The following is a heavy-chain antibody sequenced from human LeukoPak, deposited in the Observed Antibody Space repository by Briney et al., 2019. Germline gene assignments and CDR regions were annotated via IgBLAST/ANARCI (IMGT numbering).Heavy chain of an antibody. CDR3: ARGGGRGGPFDY. CDR2: ISSSSSYI. J-gene: IGHJ4*02. CDR1: GFTFSSYG. D-gene: IGHD3-16*01. Sequence: PGGSLRLSCAASGFTFSSYGMHWVRQAPGKGLEWVSSISSSSSYIYYADSVKGRFTISRDNAKNSLYLQMNSLRAEDTAVYYCARGGGRGGPFDYWGQGTLVTVSS. V-gene: IGHV3-21*01.